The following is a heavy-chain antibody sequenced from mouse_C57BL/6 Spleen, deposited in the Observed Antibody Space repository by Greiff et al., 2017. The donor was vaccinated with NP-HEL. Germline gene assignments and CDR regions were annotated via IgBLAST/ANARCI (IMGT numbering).Heavy chain of an antibody. CDR3: AMADYYGSSPAWFAY. Sequence: EVHLVESGGGLVKPGGSLKLSCAASGFTFSDYGMHWVRQAPEKGLEWVAYISSGSSTIYYADTVKGRFTISRDNAKNTLFLQMTRLRSEDTAMYYCAMADYYGSSPAWFAYWGQGTLVTVSA. CDR1: GFTFSDYG. V-gene: IGHV5-17*01. D-gene: IGHD1-1*01. J-gene: IGHJ3*01. CDR2: ISSGSSTI.